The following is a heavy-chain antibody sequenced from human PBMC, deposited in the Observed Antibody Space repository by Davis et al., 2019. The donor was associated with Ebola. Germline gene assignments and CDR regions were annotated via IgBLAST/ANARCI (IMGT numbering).Heavy chain of an antibody. CDR2: ISGSGGST. V-gene: IGHV3-23*01. D-gene: IGHD3-3*01. CDR3: AKAPVRFLEWFTTDY. Sequence: GESPKIFCAASEFTFSGYAMSWVRQAPGKGLEWVSAISGSGGSTYYAGSVKGRFTISRDNSRNTLYLQMNSLRAEDTAVYYCAKAPVRFLEWFTTDYWGKGTLVTVSS. CDR1: EFTFSGYA. J-gene: IGHJ4*02.